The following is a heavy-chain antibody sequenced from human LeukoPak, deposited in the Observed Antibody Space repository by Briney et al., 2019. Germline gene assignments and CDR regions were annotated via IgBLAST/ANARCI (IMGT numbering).Heavy chain of an antibody. J-gene: IGHJ4*02. CDR1: GFTFSSYG. CDR2: ISYDGSNK. D-gene: IGHD3-10*01. CDR3: AKDPMVRGDGHLDY. V-gene: IGHV3-30*18. Sequence: GGSQRLSCAASGFTFSSYGMHWVRQAPGKGLEWVAVISYDGSNKYYADSVKGRFTISRDNSKNTLYLQMNSLRAEDTAVYYCAKDPMVRGDGHLDYWGQGTLVTVSS.